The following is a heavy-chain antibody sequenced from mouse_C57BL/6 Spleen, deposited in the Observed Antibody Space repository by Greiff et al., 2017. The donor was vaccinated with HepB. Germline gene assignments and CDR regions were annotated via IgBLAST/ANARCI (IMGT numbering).Heavy chain of an antibody. CDR1: GYAFSSYW. D-gene: IGHD1-1*01. J-gene: IGHJ3*01. CDR2: IYPGDGDT. V-gene: IGHV1-80*01. Sequence: QVQLQQSGAELVKPGASVKISCKASGYAFSSYWMNWVKQRPGKGLEWIGQIYPGDGDTNYNGKFKGKATLTADKSSSTAYMQLSSLTSEDSAVYFCARSDSDYYGSSYLFAYWGQGTLVTVSA. CDR3: ARSDSDYYGSSYLFAY.